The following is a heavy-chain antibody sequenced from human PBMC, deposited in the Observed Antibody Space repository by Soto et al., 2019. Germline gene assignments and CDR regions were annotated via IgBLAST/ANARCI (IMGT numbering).Heavy chain of an antibody. CDR3: ASHYYDSSGYYGLDY. CDR2: ISSSGSTK. D-gene: IGHD3-22*01. V-gene: IGHV3-48*03. CDR1: GFTFSSYE. Sequence: GSLRLSCAASGFTFSSYELNWVRQAPGKGLEWVSYISSSGSTKYYADSVKGRFTISRDNAKNSLYLQMNSLRAEDTAIYYCASHYYDSSGYYGLDYWGQGAPVTVSS. J-gene: IGHJ4*02.